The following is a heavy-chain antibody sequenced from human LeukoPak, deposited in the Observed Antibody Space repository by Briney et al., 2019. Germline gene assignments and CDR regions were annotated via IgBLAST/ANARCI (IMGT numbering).Heavy chain of an antibody. D-gene: IGHD1-1*01. CDR2: IYHSGST. Sequence: SETLSLTCAVSGYSISSGYYWGWIRQPPGKGLEWIGSIYHSGSTYYNPSLKSRVTISVDTSKNRFSLKLSSVTAADTAVYYCASTYRVGTTGFDPWGQGTLVTVSS. CDR1: GYSISSGYY. J-gene: IGHJ5*02. V-gene: IGHV4-38-2*01. CDR3: ASTYRVGTTGFDP.